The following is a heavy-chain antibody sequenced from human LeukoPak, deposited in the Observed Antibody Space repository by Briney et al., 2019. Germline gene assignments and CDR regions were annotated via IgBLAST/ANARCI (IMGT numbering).Heavy chain of an antibody. CDR1: GFTFSSYA. CDR2: ISGSGGST. Sequence: TGGSLRLSCAASGFTFSSYAMSWVRQAPGKGLEWVSAISGSGGSTYYADSVKGRFTISRDNSKNTLYLQMNSLRAEDTAVYYCARDLGSSSGYGMDVWGQGTTVTVSS. D-gene: IGHD6-6*01. CDR3: ARDLGSSSGYGMDV. V-gene: IGHV3-23*01. J-gene: IGHJ6*02.